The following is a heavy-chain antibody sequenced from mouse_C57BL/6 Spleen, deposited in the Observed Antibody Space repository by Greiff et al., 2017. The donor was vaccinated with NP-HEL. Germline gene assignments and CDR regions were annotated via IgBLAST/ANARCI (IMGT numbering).Heavy chain of an antibody. CDR2: IYPSDSET. V-gene: IGHV1-61*01. J-gene: IGHJ2*01. CDR1: GYTFTSYW. D-gene: IGHD1-1*01. Sequence: QVHVKQSGAELVRPGSSVKLSCKASGYTFTSYWMDWVKQRPGQGLEWIGNIYPSDSETHYNQKFKDKATLTVDKSSSTAYMQLSSLTSEDSAVYYCARNYGHYFDYWGQGTTLTVSS. CDR3: ARNYGHYFDY.